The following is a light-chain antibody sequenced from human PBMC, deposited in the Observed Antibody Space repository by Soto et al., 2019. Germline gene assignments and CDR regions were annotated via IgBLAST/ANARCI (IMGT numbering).Light chain of an antibody. CDR1: QSVSNNA. J-gene: IGKJ1*01. Sequence: EIVLTQSPGTLSLSPGERATLSCRASQSVSNNALAWYQQKPGQAPRLLIYGASNRATGIPDVFSGSGSGTDFTLTISRLEAEDFAVYYCQQYNNWPPGTFGQGTKVEIK. CDR3: QQYNNWPPGT. V-gene: IGKV3-20*01. CDR2: GAS.